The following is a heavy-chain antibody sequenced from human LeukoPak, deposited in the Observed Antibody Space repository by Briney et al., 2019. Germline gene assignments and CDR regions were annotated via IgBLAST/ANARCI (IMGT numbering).Heavy chain of an antibody. CDR2: INQDESEK. CDR3: ARPSLNSGSYFDY. Sequence: GGSLRLSCAASGFTFSTYWMGWVRQTPEKGLEWVANINQDESEKKYADSVKGRFTISRDNARNSLSLQMNSLRAEDTAVYYCARPSLNSGSYFDYWGQGTLVTVSS. J-gene: IGHJ4*02. V-gene: IGHV3-7*01. CDR1: GFTFSTYW. D-gene: IGHD1-26*01.